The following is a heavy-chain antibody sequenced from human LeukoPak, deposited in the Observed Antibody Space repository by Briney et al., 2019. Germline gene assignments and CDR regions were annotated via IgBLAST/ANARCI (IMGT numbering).Heavy chain of an antibody. D-gene: IGHD4-17*01. CDR2: INPNSGGT. Sequence: ASVKVSCKASGYTFTGYYMHWVRQAPGQGLEWMGWINPNSGGTNYAQKFQGRVTMTRDTSISTAYMELSRLRSDDTAVYYCAREGLPTTWRYYYYMDVWGKGTTVTLSS. CDR1: GYTFTGYY. V-gene: IGHV1-2*02. CDR3: AREGLPTTWRYYYYMDV. J-gene: IGHJ6*03.